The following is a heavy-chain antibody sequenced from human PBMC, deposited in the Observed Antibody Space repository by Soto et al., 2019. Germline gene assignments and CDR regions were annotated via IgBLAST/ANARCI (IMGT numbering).Heavy chain of an antibody. CDR3: AREAQSYYYDSSGYPNWFDP. V-gene: IGHV1-69*06. J-gene: IGHJ5*02. D-gene: IGHD3-22*01. Sequence: SVKVSCKASGVTFSSYAISWVRQAPGQGLEWMGGIIPIFGTANYAQKFQGRVTITADKSTSTAYMELSSLRSEDTAVYYCAREAQSYYYDSSGYPNWFDPWGQGTLVTVSS. CDR1: GVTFSSYA. CDR2: IIPIFGTA.